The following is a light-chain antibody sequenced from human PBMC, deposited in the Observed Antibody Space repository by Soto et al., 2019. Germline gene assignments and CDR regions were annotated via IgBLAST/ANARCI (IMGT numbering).Light chain of an antibody. CDR2: GIS. V-gene: IGKV3-20*01. CDR3: QQHGQWPIT. CDR1: QSISSNY. J-gene: IGKJ5*01. Sequence: IVLTQSPGSLSLSPGHGATLSCRASQSISSNYLAWYQQKPGQAPRLLIYGISKRATDIPDRFSGSGSGTESTLTISSLQPEDFATYYCQQHGQWPITFGQGTRLEIK.